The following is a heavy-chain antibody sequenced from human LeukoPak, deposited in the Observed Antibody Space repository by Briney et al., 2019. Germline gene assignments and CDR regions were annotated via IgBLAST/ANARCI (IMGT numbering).Heavy chain of an antibody. D-gene: IGHD4-11*01. Sequence: GGSLRLXCAASGFTFSSYSMNWVRQAPGKGLEWVSSISSSSSYIYYADSVKGRFTISRDNAKNSLYLQMNSLRAEDTAVYYCARDPTVTTPYWGQGTLVTVSS. V-gene: IGHV3-21*01. CDR2: ISSSSSYI. J-gene: IGHJ4*02. CDR1: GFTFSSYS. CDR3: ARDPTVTTPY.